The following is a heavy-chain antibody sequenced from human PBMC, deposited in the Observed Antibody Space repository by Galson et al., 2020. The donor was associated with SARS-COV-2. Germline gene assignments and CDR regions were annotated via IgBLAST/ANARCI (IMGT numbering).Heavy chain of an antibody. Sequence: GESLKISCAASGFTFSTYGMTWVRQSPGQGLEWVSAISGSGKITYYADSVKGRFTISRDNSKNTLYLQMNSLRAEDTALYYCAKVPYENYYYYMDGWGIGTTVTVSS. CDR1: GFTFSTYG. J-gene: IGHJ6*03. CDR3: AKVPYENYYYYMDG. V-gene: IGHV3-23*01. CDR2: ISGSGKIT. D-gene: IGHD3-16*01.